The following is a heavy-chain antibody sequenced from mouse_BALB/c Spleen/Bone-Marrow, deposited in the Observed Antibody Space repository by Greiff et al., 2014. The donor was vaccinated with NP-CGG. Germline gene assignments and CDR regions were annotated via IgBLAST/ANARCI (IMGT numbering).Heavy chain of an antibody. D-gene: IGHD1-1*01. V-gene: IGHV7-3*02. CDR1: GFTFTDYY. CDR3: ARDNGSSPSYWFFNV. J-gene: IGHJ1*01. Sequence: DVKLQESGGGLVQPGGSLRLSCATSGFTFTDYYMTWVRQPSGKALEWLSFIRNEANGYTTEYSASVKGRFTISRDNSQSILYLQMNTLRPEDSATYYCARDNGSSPSYWFFNVWGAGTTVTVSS. CDR2: IRNEANGYTT.